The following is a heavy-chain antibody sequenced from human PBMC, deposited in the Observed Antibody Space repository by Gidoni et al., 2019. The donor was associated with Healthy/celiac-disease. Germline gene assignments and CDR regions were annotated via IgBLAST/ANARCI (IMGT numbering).Heavy chain of an antibody. CDR1: GGSFSGYY. CDR3: ARGSSGWYRKTIDY. CDR2: INHSGST. V-gene: IGHV4-34*01. J-gene: IGHJ4*02. Sequence: QVQLQQWGAGLLKPSETLSLTCAVYGGSFSGYYWSWIRQPPGKGLEWIGEINHSGSTNYNPSLKSRVTISVDTSKNQFSLKLSSVTAAYTAVYYCARGSSGWYRKTIDYWGQGTLVTVSS. D-gene: IGHD6-19*01.